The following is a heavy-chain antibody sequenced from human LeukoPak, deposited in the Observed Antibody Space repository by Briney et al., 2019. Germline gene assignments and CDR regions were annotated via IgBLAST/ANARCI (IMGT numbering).Heavy chain of an antibody. V-gene: IGHV1-2*02. J-gene: IGHJ4*02. Sequence: ASVKVSCKAAGYTFTGYYMHWVRQAPGQGLEWMGWINPNSGGTNYAQKFQGRVTMTRDTSISTAYMELSRLRSDDTAVYYCARVLSNWNYHDYWGQGTLVTVSS. CDR2: INPNSGGT. CDR1: GYTFTGYY. CDR3: ARVLSNWNYHDY. D-gene: IGHD1-1*01.